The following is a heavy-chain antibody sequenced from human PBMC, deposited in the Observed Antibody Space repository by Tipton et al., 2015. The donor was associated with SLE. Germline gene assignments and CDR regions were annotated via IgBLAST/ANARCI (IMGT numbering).Heavy chain of an antibody. CDR3: ARRSSSWAFGY. CDR1: GGSISSGGYS. J-gene: IGHJ4*02. CDR2: IYHSGST. D-gene: IGHD6-13*01. V-gene: IGHV4-30-2*01. Sequence: TLSLTCAVSGGSISSGGYSWSWIRQPPGKGLEWIGYIYHSGSTYYNPSLKSRVTISVDRSKNQFSLKLSSVTAADTAVYYCARRSSSWAFGYWGQGTLVTVSS.